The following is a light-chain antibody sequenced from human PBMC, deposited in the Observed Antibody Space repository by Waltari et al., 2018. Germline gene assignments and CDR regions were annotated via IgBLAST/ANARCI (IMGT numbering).Light chain of an antibody. CDR2: DLT. V-gene: IGLV2-14*01. Sequence: QSALTQPASVSGSPGQSITISCTGTTSDIGGYNFVCWYQHHPGKAPKLMIYDLTNRPSGVSNRFSGSKSGNTASLTISGLQAEDEADYYCTSYTDSGTYVFGTGTTVTVL. CDR1: TSDIGGYNF. J-gene: IGLJ1*01. CDR3: TSYTDSGTYV.